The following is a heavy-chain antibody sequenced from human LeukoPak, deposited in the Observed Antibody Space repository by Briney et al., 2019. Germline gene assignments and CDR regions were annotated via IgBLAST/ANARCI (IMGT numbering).Heavy chain of an antibody. CDR3: AIMHGYYDGTGYWVQ. D-gene: IGHD3-22*01. CDR1: GFTFVSYG. V-gene: IGHV3-23*01. Sequence: GGSLRLSCAASGFTFVSYGMSWVRQAPGKGLEWVSFITPNADRTSYADSVEGRFTISRDNPGNTLYMQMNSRRDEDTALYYCAIMHGYYDGTGYWVQWGQGTLVTVSS. CDR2: ITPNADRT. J-gene: IGHJ1*01.